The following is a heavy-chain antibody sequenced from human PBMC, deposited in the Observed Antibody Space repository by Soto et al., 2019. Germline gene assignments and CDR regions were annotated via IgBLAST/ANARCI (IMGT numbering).Heavy chain of an antibody. CDR3: ARDPGTRAAAGRGGAFDI. J-gene: IGHJ3*02. Sequence: QVQLVQSGAEVKKPGSSVKVSCKASGGTFSSYAISWVRQAPGQGLEWMGWISAYNGNTNYAQKLQGRVTMTTDTSTSTAYMELRSLRSDDTAVYYCARDPGTRAAAGRGGAFDIWGQGTMVTVSS. V-gene: IGHV1-18*01. CDR1: GGTFSSYA. CDR2: ISAYNGNT. D-gene: IGHD6-13*01.